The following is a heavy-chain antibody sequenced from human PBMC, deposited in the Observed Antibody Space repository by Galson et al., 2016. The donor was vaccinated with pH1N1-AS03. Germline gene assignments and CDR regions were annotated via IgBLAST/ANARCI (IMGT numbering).Heavy chain of an antibody. CDR3: ARGDLVIGGGNNWCDP. CDR2: ISTSGST. V-gene: IGHV4-4*07. D-gene: IGHD2/OR15-2a*01. J-gene: IGHJ5*02. Sequence: ETLSLTCTVSGDSMNSHFWNWIRQPAGKGPEWIGRISTSGSTNYNTSLWSRLALSIDTSRNRFSLRLASVTAADTAIYYCARGDLVIGGGNNWCDPWGQGILVTVSS. CDR1: GDSMNSHF.